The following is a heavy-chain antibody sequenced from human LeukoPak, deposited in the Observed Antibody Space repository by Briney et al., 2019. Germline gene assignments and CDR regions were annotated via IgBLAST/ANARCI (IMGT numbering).Heavy chain of an antibody. V-gene: IGHV3-23*01. CDR2: ISGSGGST. D-gene: IGHD5-18*01. J-gene: IGHJ4*02. CDR3: AINLLDDTAMDY. CDR1: GFTFSSYG. Sequence: GGSLRLSCAASGFTFSSYGMSWVRQAPGKGLEWVSAISGSGGSTYYADSVKGRFIISRDNSKNTLYLQMNSLRAEDTAVYYCAINLLDDTAMDYWGQGTLVTVSS.